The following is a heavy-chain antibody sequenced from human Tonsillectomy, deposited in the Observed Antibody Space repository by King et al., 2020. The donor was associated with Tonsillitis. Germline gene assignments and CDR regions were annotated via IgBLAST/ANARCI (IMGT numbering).Heavy chain of an antibody. CDR3: AKDGEQQLVEVNYYYGMDV. CDR1: GFIFDDYA. D-gene: IGHD6-13*01. V-gene: IGHV3-9*01. J-gene: IGHJ6*02. Sequence: VQLVESGGGLVQPGRSLRLSCAASGFIFDDYAMHWVRQAPGKGLEWVSGISWNSGTIAYADSVKGRFTISRDNAKNSLYLQMESLRAEDTALYYCAKDGEQQLVEVNYYYGMDVWGQGTTVTVSS. CDR2: ISWNSGTI.